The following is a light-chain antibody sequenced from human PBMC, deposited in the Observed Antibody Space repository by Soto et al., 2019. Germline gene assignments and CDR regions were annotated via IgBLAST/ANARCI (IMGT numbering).Light chain of an antibody. CDR1: QSVSSY. CDR3: QQRSNWPPYT. Sequence: EIVLTQSPATLSLSPGERATLSCRASQSVSSYLAWYQQKPGQAPRLLIYDASNRATGIPARFSGSGSGTDFTLTSSSLEPEDFAVYYCQQRSNWPPYTCGQGTKLESK. V-gene: IGKV3-11*01. CDR2: DAS. J-gene: IGKJ2*01.